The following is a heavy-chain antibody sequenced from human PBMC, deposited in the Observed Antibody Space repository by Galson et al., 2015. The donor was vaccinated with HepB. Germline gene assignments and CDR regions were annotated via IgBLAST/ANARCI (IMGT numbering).Heavy chain of an antibody. Sequence: LRLSCAGTGFPFSTYALSWVRQAPGKGLEWVAVVTGNGGYTAYTDSVKGRFTVSRDNSKNTLYLQMNSLRAEDTAVYYCARELARAWRSSSWYSSPDYWGQGTLVTVSS. V-gene: IGHV3-23*01. D-gene: IGHD6-13*01. CDR3: ARELARAWRSSSWYSSPDY. J-gene: IGHJ4*02. CDR1: GFPFSTYA. CDR2: VTGNGGYT.